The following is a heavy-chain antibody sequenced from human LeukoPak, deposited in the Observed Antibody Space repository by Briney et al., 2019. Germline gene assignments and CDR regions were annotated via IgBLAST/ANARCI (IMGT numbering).Heavy chain of an antibody. CDR1: GGSISSYY. CDR3: TKQYYYDSSGYFGY. D-gene: IGHD3-22*01. V-gene: IGHV4-59*01. J-gene: IGHJ4*02. Sequence: SETLSLTCTVSGGSISSYYGSWIRQPPGQGLEWIGYIYYSGNTDYNPSLKSRVTISVDTSKNQFSLKLSSVTAADTAVYYCTKQYYYDSSGYFGYWGQGTLVTVSS. CDR2: IYYSGNT.